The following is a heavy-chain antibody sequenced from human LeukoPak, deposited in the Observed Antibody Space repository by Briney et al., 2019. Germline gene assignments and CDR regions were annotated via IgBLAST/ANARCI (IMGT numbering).Heavy chain of an antibody. CDR3: ASDRTMTTVTSGQSWDDP. Sequence: GASVKVSCKVSGYSLTALAIHWVRQAPGKGLEWMGRFDPDDGARIHSQRFQDRFLMTEDPSSDTAYMELSGLRSEDTAVYFCASDRTMTTVTSGQSWDDPWGQGTLVTVSS. CDR2: FDPDDGAR. D-gene: IGHD4-17*01. CDR1: GYSLTALA. V-gene: IGHV1-24*01. J-gene: IGHJ5*02.